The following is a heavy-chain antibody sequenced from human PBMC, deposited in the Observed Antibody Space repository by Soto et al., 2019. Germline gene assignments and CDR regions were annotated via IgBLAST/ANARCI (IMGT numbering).Heavy chain of an antibody. CDR3: ARDQRSTIATRYWFDP. Sequence: GASVKVSCKASGYTFTSYYIHWVRQAPGQGLEWMGIINPSGGSTSYAQKFQGRVTMTRDTSTSTVYMELSRLRSEDTAVYYCARDQRSTIATRYWFDPWGQGTLVTV. CDR1: GYTFTSYY. CDR2: INPSGGST. D-gene: IGHD6-6*01. J-gene: IGHJ5*02. V-gene: IGHV1-46*01.